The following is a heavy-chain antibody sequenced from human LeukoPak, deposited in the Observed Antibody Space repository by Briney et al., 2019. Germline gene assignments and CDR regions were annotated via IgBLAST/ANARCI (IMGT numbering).Heavy chain of an antibody. J-gene: IGHJ4*02. CDR3: ARGLDYYDSSGYYYY. D-gene: IGHD3-22*01. Sequence: GGPLRLSCAASGLTFTYYTMNWVRQAPGKGLEWVSSISSSSIYIYYADSVKGRFTISRDNAKDSLYLQMNSLRAEDTAVYYCARGLDYYDSSGYYYYWGQGALVTVSS. CDR1: GLTFTYYT. CDR2: ISSSSIYI. V-gene: IGHV3-21*01.